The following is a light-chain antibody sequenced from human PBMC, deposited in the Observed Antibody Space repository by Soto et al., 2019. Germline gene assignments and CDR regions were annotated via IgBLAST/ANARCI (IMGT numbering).Light chain of an antibody. V-gene: IGKV3-15*01. Sequence: EIVMTQSPATLSVSPGERVTLSCMSSQSVSSNLAWYQQKPGQAPRLLIYHSSTRATGVPTRFSGSGSGTDFTLTINSLQSEDIAVYYCQQYNTWHRTFGQGTKVDIK. CDR3: QQYNTWHRT. CDR2: HSS. J-gene: IGKJ1*01. CDR1: QSVSSN.